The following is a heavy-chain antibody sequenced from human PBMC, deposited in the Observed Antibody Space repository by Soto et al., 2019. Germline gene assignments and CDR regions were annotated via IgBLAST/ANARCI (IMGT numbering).Heavy chain of an antibody. CDR3: ARVEKEYYDSSGYYYFDY. J-gene: IGHJ4*02. V-gene: IGHV1-18*01. D-gene: IGHD3-22*01. Sequence: ASVKVSCKASGYTFTSYGISWVRQAPGQGLEWMGWISAYNGNTNYAQKLQGRVTMTTDTSTSTAYMELRSLRSDDTAVYYCARVEKEYYDSSGYYYFDYWGQGTLVTVS. CDR1: GYTFTSYG. CDR2: ISAYNGNT.